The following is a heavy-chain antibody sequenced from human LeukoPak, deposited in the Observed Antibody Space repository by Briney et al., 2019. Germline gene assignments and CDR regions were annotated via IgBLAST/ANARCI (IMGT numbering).Heavy chain of an antibody. CDR2: VSPKTGKS. CDR3: ARIAVTGSSLLYYFDN. Sequence: ASVRVSCEASGYTLSGNDISWVRQAPGQGLEWVGWVSPKTGKSNYGQKIQDRVTLTSDTSTNTAYMELKGLTSDDTAVYFCARIAVTGSSLLYYFDNWGQGTLVIVSS. D-gene: IGHD6-19*01. J-gene: IGHJ4*02. CDR1: GYTLSGND. V-gene: IGHV1-18*01.